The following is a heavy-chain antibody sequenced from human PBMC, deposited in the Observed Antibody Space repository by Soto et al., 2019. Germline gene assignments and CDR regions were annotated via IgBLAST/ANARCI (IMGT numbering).Heavy chain of an antibody. D-gene: IGHD5-18*01. V-gene: IGHV3-23*01. J-gene: IGHJ4*02. Sequence: HPGGSLRLSCAASGFTFSSYAMIWVRQAPGKGLEWVSTISGSDGRTYSTDSVKGRFTISRDNSRNTAYLQMNSLRVEDTAVYYCAKGVSQYTPLALFDYWGRGTLITVPQ. CDR1: GFTFSSYA. CDR3: AKGVSQYTPLALFDY. CDR2: ISGSDGRT.